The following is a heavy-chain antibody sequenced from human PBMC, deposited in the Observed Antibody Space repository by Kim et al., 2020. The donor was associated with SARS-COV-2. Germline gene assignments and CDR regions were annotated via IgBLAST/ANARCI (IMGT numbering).Heavy chain of an antibody. CDR1: GGTFSSYA. CDR2: IIPIFGTA. D-gene: IGHD3-22*01. Sequence: SVKVSCKASGGTFSSYAISWVRQAPGQGLEWMGGIIPIFGTANYAQKFQGRVTITADESTSTAYMELSSLRSEDTAVHYCARGHYYDSSGYYYNFDSWGQGTLVTVSS. CDR3: ARGHYYDSSGYYYNFDS. V-gene: IGHV1-69*13. J-gene: IGHJ4*02.